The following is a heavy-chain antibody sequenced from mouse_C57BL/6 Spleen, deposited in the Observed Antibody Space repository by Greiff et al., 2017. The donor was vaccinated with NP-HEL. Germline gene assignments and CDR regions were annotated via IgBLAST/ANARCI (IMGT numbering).Heavy chain of an antibody. CDR3: TRDGDDYAMDY. CDR2: ISSGGDYI. J-gene: IGHJ4*01. CDR1: GFTFSSYA. Sequence: EVNVVESGEGLVKPGGSLKLSCAASGFTFSSYAMSWVRQTPEKRLEWVAYISSGGDYIYYADTVKGRFTISRDNARNTLYLQMSSLKSEDTAMYYCTRDGDDYAMDYWGQGTSVTVSS. V-gene: IGHV5-9-1*02. D-gene: IGHD3-3*01.